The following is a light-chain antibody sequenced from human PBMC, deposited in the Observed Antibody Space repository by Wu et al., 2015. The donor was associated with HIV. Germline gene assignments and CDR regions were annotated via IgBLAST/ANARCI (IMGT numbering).Light chain of an antibody. CDR2: DAS. V-gene: IGKV3-20*01. Sequence: EIVLTQSPEILSLSPGKRATLTCKASQSVNNNWLAWYQLKPGQAPRLLISDASTRATGIADRFSGSGSGTDFALSISRLEPEDFAVYYCQQYGRSPRYSFGQGTKVEMK. CDR1: QSVNNNW. CDR3: QQYGRSPRYS. J-gene: IGKJ2*03.